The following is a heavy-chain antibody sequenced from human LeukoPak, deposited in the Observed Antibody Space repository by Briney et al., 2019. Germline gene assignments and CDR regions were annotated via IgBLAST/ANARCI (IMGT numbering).Heavy chain of an antibody. J-gene: IGHJ4*02. CDR2: INPSGGST. CDR1: GYTFISYY. Sequence: ASVKVSCKASGYTFISYYMHWVRQAPGQGLEWMGIINPSGGSTTYAQKFQGRVTMTRDTSTSTVYMELSSLRAEDTAVYYCARAPLAGTYYFDYWGQGTLVTVSS. CDR3: ARAPLAGTYYFDY. V-gene: IGHV1-46*01.